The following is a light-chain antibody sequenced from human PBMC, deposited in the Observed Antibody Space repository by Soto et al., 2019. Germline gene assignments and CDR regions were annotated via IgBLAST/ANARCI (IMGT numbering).Light chain of an antibody. CDR3: QQYDNHDT. J-gene: IGKJ4*01. CDR1: QDISNY. CDR2: DAS. Sequence: DIQMTQSPSSLSASVGDRVTITCQASQDISNYLNWYQQKPGKAPKLLIYDASNLETGVPSRFSGSGSGTDFTFTISSLQPEDIATYHCQQYDNHDTFGGGTKVEIK. V-gene: IGKV1-33*01.